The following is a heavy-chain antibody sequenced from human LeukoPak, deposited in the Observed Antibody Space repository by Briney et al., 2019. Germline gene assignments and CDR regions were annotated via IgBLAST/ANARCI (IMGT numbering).Heavy chain of an antibody. CDR3: ARDRLWFGVDY. J-gene: IGHJ4*02. D-gene: IGHD3-10*01. Sequence: PSETLSLTCTISSNSISIYHWSWIRQSPGKGLEWIGNIYHRGSANYNPSLKSRVTISLDTSKNQFSLKLTSVTAADTAVYYCARDRLWFGVDYWGQGTLLSVSS. V-gene: IGHV4-59*12. CDR2: IYHRGSA. CDR1: SNSISIYH.